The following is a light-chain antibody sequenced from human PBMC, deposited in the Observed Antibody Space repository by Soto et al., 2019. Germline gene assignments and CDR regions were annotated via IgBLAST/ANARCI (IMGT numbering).Light chain of an antibody. CDR1: QTVSSRF. CDR2: GAS. CDR3: QQYASSPRT. J-gene: IGKJ1*01. Sequence: DIVLTQSPGTLSLSPGERATLSCRARQTVSSRFLAWYQQRPGQAPRLLIYGASSRATGIPDRFIGSGSGTDFTLTISRLEPEDFAVYYCQQYASSPRTFGQGTKVDIK. V-gene: IGKV3-20*01.